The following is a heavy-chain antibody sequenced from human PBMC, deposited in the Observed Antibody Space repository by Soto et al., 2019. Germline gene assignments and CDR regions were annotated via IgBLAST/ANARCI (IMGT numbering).Heavy chain of an antibody. V-gene: IGHV1-18*01. CDR3: ARDYYYDSSGYYAY. J-gene: IGHJ4*02. Sequence: ASVKVSCKASGYTFTSYGISWVRQAPGQGLEWMGWISAYNGNTNYAQKLQGRVTMTTDTSTSTAYMELRSLRSDDTAVYYCARDYYYDSSGYYAYWGQGTLVTVPS. CDR1: GYTFTSYG. CDR2: ISAYNGNT. D-gene: IGHD3-22*01.